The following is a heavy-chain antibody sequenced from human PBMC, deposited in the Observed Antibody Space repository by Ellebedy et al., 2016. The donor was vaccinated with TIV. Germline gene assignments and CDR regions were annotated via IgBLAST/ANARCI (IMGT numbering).Heavy chain of an antibody. Sequence: ASVKVSCKASGYTFTSYYMHWVRQAPGQGLEWMGKINPNGGSTSYAQKLQGRVTMTRDTSTSTAYMELSSLKSEDTAVYYCARDPYQMATIRGYFDYWGQGTLVTVSS. V-gene: IGHV1-46*01. CDR3: ARDPYQMATIRGYFDY. J-gene: IGHJ4*02. CDR2: INPNGGST. D-gene: IGHD5-12*01. CDR1: GYTFTSYY.